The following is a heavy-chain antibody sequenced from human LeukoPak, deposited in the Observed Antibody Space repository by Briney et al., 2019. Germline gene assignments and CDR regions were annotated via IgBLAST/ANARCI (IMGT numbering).Heavy chain of an antibody. CDR2: VFHSGNT. V-gene: IGHV4-38-2*02. J-gene: IGHJ4*02. CDR1: GYSISSTYY. CDR3: ARDRSVGVLPAPPFDF. Sequence: SETLSLTCTVSGYSISSTYYWGWIRQPPGKGLEWVGSVFHSGNTYYNPSLKSRLTISADTSKNQFSLTLTSVTAADTAVYYCARDRSVGVLPAPPFDFWDQGTLVTVSS. D-gene: IGHD6-6*01.